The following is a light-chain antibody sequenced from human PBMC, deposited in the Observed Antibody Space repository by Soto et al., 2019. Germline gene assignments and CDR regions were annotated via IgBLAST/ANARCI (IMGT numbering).Light chain of an antibody. V-gene: IGKV3-20*01. Sequence: EIVLTQSPGTLSLSPGERATLSCRASLSVSSSYLAWYQQKPGQAPRLLIYGASSRATGIPDRFSGSGSGTDFTLTISRLEPEDFAVYYCQQYGSSRVTFGGGTKVEIK. CDR2: GAS. J-gene: IGKJ4*01. CDR1: LSVSSSY. CDR3: QQYGSSRVT.